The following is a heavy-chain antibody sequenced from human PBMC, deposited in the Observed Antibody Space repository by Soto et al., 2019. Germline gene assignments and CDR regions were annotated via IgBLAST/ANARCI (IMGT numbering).Heavy chain of an antibody. CDR3: ARAGCSSTSCYTYYYYGMDV. CDR2: IIPIFGTA. J-gene: IGHJ6*02. CDR1: GGTFSSYA. D-gene: IGHD2-2*02. Sequence: QVQLVQSGAEVKKPGSSVKVSCKASGGTFSSYAISWVRQAPGQGLEWMGGIIPIFGTANYAQKFQGRVTITADESTSTAYMELSSLRSEDTAVNYCARAGCSSTSCYTYYYYGMDVWGQGTTVTVSS. V-gene: IGHV1-69*01.